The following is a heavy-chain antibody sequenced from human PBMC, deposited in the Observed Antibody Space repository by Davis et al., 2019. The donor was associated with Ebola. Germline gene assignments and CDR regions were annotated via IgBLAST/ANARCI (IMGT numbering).Heavy chain of an antibody. Sequence: ASVKVSCKASGYTFTSYYMHWVRQAPGQGLEWMGWINPNSGGTNYAQKFQGWVTMTRDTSISTAYMELSRLRSDDTAVYYCARDGIAAALVDYYYDGMDVWGQGTTVTVSS. CDR3: ARDGIAAALVDYYYDGMDV. D-gene: IGHD6-13*01. CDR2: INPNSGGT. V-gene: IGHV1-2*04. CDR1: GYTFTSYY. J-gene: IGHJ6*02.